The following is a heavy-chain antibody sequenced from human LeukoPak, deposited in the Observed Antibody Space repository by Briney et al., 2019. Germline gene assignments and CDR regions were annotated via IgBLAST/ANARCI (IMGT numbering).Heavy chain of an antibody. CDR3: ARDSLYDGNGFYHYSDF. D-gene: IGHD3-22*01. Sequence: PGRSLTLSCAASGFSFSTFGMHWVRQAPGKGLGWGAMIWYDGSRQHYSDSVKVRFTISRDTSKNTLYLQMTSLRAEDTAVYYCARDSLYDGNGFYHYSDFWGQGTLLTVSS. CDR2: IWYDGSRQ. V-gene: IGHV3-33*01. J-gene: IGHJ4*02. CDR1: GFSFSTFG.